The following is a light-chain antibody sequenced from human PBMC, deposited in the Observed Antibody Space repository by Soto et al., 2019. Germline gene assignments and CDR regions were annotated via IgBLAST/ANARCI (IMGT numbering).Light chain of an antibody. V-gene: IGKV4-1*01. CDR1: QSVLYSSNNKNY. J-gene: IGKJ1*01. Sequence: DIVMTQSPDPLAVSLGERATINCKSSQSVLYSSNNKNYLAWYQHKPGQPPKLLIYWASTRESGVPGRFSGSGSGTDFTLTISSRQAEDVAVYYCQQYYSTPWTFGQGTKVEIK. CDR3: QQYYSTPWT. CDR2: WAS.